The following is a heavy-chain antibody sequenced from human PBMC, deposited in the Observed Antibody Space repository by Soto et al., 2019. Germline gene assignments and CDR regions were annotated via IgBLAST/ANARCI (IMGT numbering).Heavy chain of an antibody. J-gene: IGHJ4*02. CDR2: IYYSGST. Sequence: SETLSLTCTVSGGSISSSGYYWSWIRQHPGKGLEWIGYIYYSGSTYYNPSLKSRVTISVDTSKNQFSLKLSSVTAADTAVYYCARVGRLYYDFWSGYPGPFDYWGQGTLVTVSS. D-gene: IGHD3-3*01. CDR3: ARVGRLYYDFWSGYPGPFDY. CDR1: GGSISSSGYY. V-gene: IGHV4-31*03.